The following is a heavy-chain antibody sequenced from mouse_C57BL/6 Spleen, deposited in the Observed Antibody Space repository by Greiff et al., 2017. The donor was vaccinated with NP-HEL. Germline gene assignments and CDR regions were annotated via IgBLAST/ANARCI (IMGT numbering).Heavy chain of an antibody. D-gene: IGHD2-5*01. J-gene: IGHJ2*01. CDR1: GYTFTSYW. CDR2: IYPGNSDT. CDR3: TREDSNPYYFDY. Sequence: EVQVVESGTVLARPGASVKMSCKTSGYTFTSYWMHWVKQRPGQGLEWIGAIYPGNSDTSYNQKFKGKAKLTAVTSASTAYMELSSLTNEDSAVYYCTREDSNPYYFDYWGQGTTLTVSS. V-gene: IGHV1-5*01.